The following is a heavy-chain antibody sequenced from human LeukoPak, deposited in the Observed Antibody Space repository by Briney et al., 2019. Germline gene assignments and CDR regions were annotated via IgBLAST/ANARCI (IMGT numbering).Heavy chain of an antibody. V-gene: IGHV3-23*01. CDR2: ISGSGGST. J-gene: IGHJ6*03. D-gene: IGHD6-13*01. Sequence: GGTLRLSCAASGFTFSNYGMSWVRQAPGKGLEWVSAISGSGGSTNYADSVKGRFTISRDNSKNTLYLQMNSLRAEDTAVYYCAKDPFIAAAGTGYYYMDVWGKGTTVTISS. CDR1: GFTFSNYG. CDR3: AKDPFIAAAGTGYYYMDV.